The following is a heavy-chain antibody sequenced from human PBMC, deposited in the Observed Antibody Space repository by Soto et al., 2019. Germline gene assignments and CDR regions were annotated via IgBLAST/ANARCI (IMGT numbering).Heavy chain of an antibody. Sequence: QVQLVESGGGVVQPGRSLRLSCVASGFTFKNYGMHWVRQAPGKGLEWVAVMWFDGGNKYYADSVKGRFTISRDIYENXLYLQMNSLRAEDTAVYYCARDRKTILGLGCWFDPWGQGTLVTVSS. J-gene: IGHJ5*02. CDR3: ARDRKTILGLGCWFDP. CDR1: GFTFKNYG. V-gene: IGHV3-33*01. CDR2: MWFDGGNK. D-gene: IGHD3-3*01.